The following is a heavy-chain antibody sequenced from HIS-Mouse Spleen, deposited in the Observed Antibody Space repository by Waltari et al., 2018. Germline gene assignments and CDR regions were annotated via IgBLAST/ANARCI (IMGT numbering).Heavy chain of an antibody. J-gene: IGHJ4*02. D-gene: IGHD5-18*01. V-gene: IGHV1-2*02. CDR1: GYTFTGYY. CDR3: ARGAIQLWSRGLDY. CDR2: INPNSGGT. Sequence: QVQLVQSGAEVKKPGASVKVSCKASGYTFTGYYMHWVRQAPGQGLEWMGWINPNSGGTNYEQKFQGRVTMTRDTSISTAYMELSRLRSDDTAVYYCARGAIQLWSRGLDYWGQGTLVTVSS.